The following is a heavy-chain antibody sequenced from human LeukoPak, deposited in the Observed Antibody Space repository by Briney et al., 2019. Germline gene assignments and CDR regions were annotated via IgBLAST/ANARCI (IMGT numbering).Heavy chain of an antibody. V-gene: IGHV4-59*01. Sequence: SETLSLTCTVSGGSISSYYWSWLRQPPGKGLEWFGYIYYSGSTNYNPSLKSRVTISVDTSKNQFSLKLSSVTAADTAVYYCARDKVAVAGTGWFDPWGQGTLVTVSS. D-gene: IGHD6-19*01. CDR2: IYYSGST. CDR1: GGSISSYY. CDR3: ARDKVAVAGTGWFDP. J-gene: IGHJ5*02.